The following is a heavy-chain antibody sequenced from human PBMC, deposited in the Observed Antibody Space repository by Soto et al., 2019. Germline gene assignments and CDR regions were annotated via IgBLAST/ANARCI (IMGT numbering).Heavy chain of an antibody. J-gene: IGHJ4*02. V-gene: IGHV3-9*01. CDR1: GFTFDDYA. Sequence: EEQLVESGGGLVQPGRSLRLSCAASGFTFDDYAMHWVRQAPGKGLEWVSGISWNSGSIGYADSVKGRFTISRDNAKNSLYLQMNSLRAEDTALYYCAKLPSAGGYYFDYWGQGTLVTVSS. CDR2: ISWNSGSI. CDR3: AKLPSAGGYYFDY. D-gene: IGHD6-13*01.